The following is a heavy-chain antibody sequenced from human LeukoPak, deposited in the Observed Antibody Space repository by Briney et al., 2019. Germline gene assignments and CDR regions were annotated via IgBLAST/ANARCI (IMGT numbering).Heavy chain of an antibody. CDR3: AGSDYGGSYFDY. CDR2: INPNSGGT. Sequence: ASVKVSCKASGYTFTSYYMHWVRQAPGQGLEWMGWINPNSGGTNYAQKFQGRVTMTRDTSISTAYMELSRLRSDDTAVYYCAGSDYGGSYFDYWGQGTLVTVSS. J-gene: IGHJ4*02. V-gene: IGHV1-2*02. D-gene: IGHD4-23*01. CDR1: GYTFTSYY.